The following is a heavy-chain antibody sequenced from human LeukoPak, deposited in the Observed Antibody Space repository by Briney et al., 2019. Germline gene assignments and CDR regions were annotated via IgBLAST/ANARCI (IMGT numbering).Heavy chain of an antibody. J-gene: IGHJ3*02. Sequence: GGSLRLSCAASGFTFSSYAMHWVRQAPGKGLEWVAVISYDGSNKYHADSVKGRFTISRDNSKNTLYLQMNSLRAEDTAVYYCARDLNSGYDDDAFDIWGQGTMVTVSS. V-gene: IGHV3-30*04. CDR1: GFTFSSYA. CDR3: ARDLNSGYDDDAFDI. CDR2: ISYDGSNK. D-gene: IGHD5-12*01.